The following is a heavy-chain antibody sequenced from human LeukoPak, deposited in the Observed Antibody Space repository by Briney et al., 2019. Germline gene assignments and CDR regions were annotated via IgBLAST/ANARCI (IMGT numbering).Heavy chain of an antibody. CDR2: IIPIFGTA. J-gene: IGHJ4*02. CDR1: GGTFSSYA. V-gene: IGHV1-69*05. D-gene: IGHD3-3*01. CDR3: AKGRSGYPRGYFDY. Sequence: SVKVSCKASGGTFSSYAISWVRQAPGQGLEWMGGIIPIFGTANYAQKFQGRVTITTDESTSTAYMELSSLRSEDTAAYYCAKGRSGYPRGYFDYWGQGTLVTVSS.